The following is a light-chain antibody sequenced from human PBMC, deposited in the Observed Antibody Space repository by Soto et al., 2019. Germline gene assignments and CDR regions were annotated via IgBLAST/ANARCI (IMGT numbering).Light chain of an antibody. Sequence: QVVLTQPPSASGTPGQRVTISCSGSSSNIGRNTGNWYQQLPGTAPKLLIYSNNQRPSGVPDRFSGSKSGTSASLAISGLQSEDEADYYCAAWDDSLNGPVFGGGTKLTVL. CDR3: AAWDDSLNGPV. CDR2: SNN. J-gene: IGLJ3*02. V-gene: IGLV1-44*01. CDR1: SSNIGRNT.